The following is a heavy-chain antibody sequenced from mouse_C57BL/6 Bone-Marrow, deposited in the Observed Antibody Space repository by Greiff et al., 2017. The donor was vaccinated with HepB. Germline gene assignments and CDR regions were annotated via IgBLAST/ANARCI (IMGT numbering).Heavy chain of an antibody. CDR1: GYTFTSYW. CDR2: IHPNSGST. CDR3: ARGGYYSSGYRDFDV. D-gene: IGHD1-1*01. Sequence: QVQLQQPGAELVKPGASVKLSCKASGYTFTSYWMHWVKQRPGQGLEWIGMIHPNSGSTNYNEKFKSKATLTVDKSSSTAYMQLSSLTSEDSAVYYCARGGYYSSGYRDFDVWGTGTTVTVSS. V-gene: IGHV1-64*01. J-gene: IGHJ1*03.